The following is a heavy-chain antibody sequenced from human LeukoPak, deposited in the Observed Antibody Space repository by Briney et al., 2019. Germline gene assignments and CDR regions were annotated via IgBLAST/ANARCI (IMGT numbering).Heavy chain of an antibody. D-gene: IGHD3-22*01. CDR3: ARDISPYYYDSSGYYYDAFDI. CDR2: INSSSSYI. CDR1: GFTFSSYS. V-gene: IGHV3-21*01. Sequence: PGGSLRLSCAASGFTFSSYSMNWVRQAPGKGLEWVSSINSSSSYIYYADSVKGRFTIPRDNAKNSLDLQMNSLRAEDAAVYYCARDISPYYYDSSGYYYDAFDIWGQGTMVTVSS. J-gene: IGHJ3*02.